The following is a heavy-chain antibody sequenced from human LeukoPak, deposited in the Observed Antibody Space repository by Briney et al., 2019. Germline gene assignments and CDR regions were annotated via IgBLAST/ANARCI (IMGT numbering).Heavy chain of an antibody. CDR2: ISGSGGST. V-gene: IGHV3-23*01. Sequence: GGSLRLSCAASGFTFSSFAMSWVRQAPGKGLDWVSSISGSGGSTYYADSVKGRFTISRDNSKNTLYLQMNSLRAEDTAVYYCAKDPVATIDWFDPWGQGTLVIVSP. J-gene: IGHJ5*02. D-gene: IGHD5-12*01. CDR3: AKDPVATIDWFDP. CDR1: GFTFSSFA.